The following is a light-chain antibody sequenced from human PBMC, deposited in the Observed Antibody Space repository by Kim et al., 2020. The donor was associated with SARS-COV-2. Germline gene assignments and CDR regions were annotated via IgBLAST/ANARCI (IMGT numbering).Light chain of an antibody. Sequence: QSVLTQPPSVSGSPGQRVTVSCTGSSSHVGGYNYVSWYQQVPGKAPKLLIYDISNRPSGVSNRFSGSKSGTSASLTISGLQAEDEADYYCSSYTSSLSAYVFGTGTKVTVL. J-gene: IGLJ1*01. CDR3: SSYTSSLSAYV. CDR1: SSHVGGYNY. CDR2: DIS. V-gene: IGLV2-14*03.